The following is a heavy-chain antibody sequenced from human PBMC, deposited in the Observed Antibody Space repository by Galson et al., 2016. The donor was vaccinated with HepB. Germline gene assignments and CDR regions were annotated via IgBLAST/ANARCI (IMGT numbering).Heavy chain of an antibody. CDR3: ARKGGSGSFLELRGDY. Sequence: APGKGLEWVAVISYDGSTKYYADSVKGRFTISRDNFKNTLYLQMNSLRPEDTAVYYCARKGGSGSFLELRGDYWGQGTLVTVSS. V-gene: IGHV3-30*04. D-gene: IGHD3-10*01. CDR2: ISYDGSTK. J-gene: IGHJ4*02.